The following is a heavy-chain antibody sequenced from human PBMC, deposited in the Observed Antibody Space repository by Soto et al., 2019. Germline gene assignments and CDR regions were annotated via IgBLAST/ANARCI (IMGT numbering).Heavy chain of an antibody. D-gene: IGHD6-19*01. J-gene: IGHJ4*02. Sequence: GGSLRLSCAASGFTFSSYAMHWVRQAPGKGLEWVAVISYDGSNKYYADSVKGRFTISRDNSKNTLYLQMNSLRAEDTAVYYCARAGDSSGSYFDHWGQGTLVTVSS. CDR3: ARAGDSSGSYFDH. CDR1: GFTFSSYA. CDR2: ISYDGSNK. V-gene: IGHV3-30-3*01.